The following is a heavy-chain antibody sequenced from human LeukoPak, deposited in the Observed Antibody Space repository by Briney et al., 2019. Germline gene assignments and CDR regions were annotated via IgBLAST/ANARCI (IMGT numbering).Heavy chain of an antibody. CDR2: ISGSGGST. CDR3: AKKLLTVTTWGFDY. Sequence: PGGTLRLSCAASGFTFSSYGMSWVRQAPGKGLEWVSAISGSGGSTYYADSVKGRFTISRDNSKNTLYLQMNSLRAEDTAVYYCAKKLLTVTTWGFDYWGQGTLVTVSS. CDR1: GFTFSSYG. J-gene: IGHJ4*02. V-gene: IGHV3-23*01. D-gene: IGHD4-11*01.